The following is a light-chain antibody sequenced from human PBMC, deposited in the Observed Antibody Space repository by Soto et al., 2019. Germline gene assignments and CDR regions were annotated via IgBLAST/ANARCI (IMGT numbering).Light chain of an antibody. CDR3: SSYTTSSSYG. CDR1: SSDVGGYDY. CDR2: EVS. V-gene: IGLV2-14*01. J-gene: IGLJ1*01. Sequence: QSALTQPASVYGSPGQSITMSCTGTSSDVGGYDYVSWYQQHPGEVPKLIIFEVSSRPAWISNRFSASKSGNTASLTISGLQAEDEADYYCSSYTTSSSYGFGTGTKV.